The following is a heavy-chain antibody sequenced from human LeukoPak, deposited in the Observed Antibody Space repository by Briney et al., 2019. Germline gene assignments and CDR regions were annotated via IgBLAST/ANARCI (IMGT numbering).Heavy chain of an antibody. CDR2: INPDGSGA. J-gene: IGHJ6*02. V-gene: IGHV3-7*03. CDR1: GITFDKSW. D-gene: IGHD2-2*01. CDR3: ARDHVVPAVYYYYGMDV. Sequence: ATPGITFDKSWMNWVRQAPGKGLEWVAAINPDGSGAGYVDSVKGRFTISRDNAKNSLYLQMNSLRAEDTAVYYCARDHVVPAVYYYYGMDVWGQGTTVTVSS.